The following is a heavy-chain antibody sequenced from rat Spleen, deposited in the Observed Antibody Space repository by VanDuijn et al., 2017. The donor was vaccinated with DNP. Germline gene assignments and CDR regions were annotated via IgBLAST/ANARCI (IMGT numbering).Heavy chain of an antibody. D-gene: IGHD1-11*01. J-gene: IGHJ3*01. V-gene: IGHV5-17*01. Sequence: EVQLVESGGGLVQPGRSLKFSCAASGFTFSDYAMAWVRQAPKKGLEWVATISYNGGTPYYLDSVKGRFTISRDNAKSTLYLQMTSLRSEDTATYYCARHGDGNYGFDWFAYWGQGTLVTVSS. CDR3: ARHGDGNYGFDWFAY. CDR1: GFTFSDYA. CDR2: ISYNGGTP.